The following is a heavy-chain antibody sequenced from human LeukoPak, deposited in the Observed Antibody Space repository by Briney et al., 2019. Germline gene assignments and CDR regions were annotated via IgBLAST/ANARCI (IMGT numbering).Heavy chain of an antibody. J-gene: IGHJ4*02. V-gene: IGHV3-11*04. CDR2: ISSSGDTM. CDR1: GFSFSDYY. D-gene: IGHD1-7*01. Sequence: GGSLRLSCAASGFSFSDYYMSWIRQAPGKGLEWVSYISSSGDTMSYADSVKGRFTISRDNAKNSLYLQMSSLRAEDAAIYYCARVMGNYASDYWGQGALVAVSS. CDR3: ARVMGNYASDY.